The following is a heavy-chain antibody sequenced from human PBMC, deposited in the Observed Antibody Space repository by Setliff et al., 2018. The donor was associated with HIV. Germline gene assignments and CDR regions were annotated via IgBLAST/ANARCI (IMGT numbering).Heavy chain of an antibody. CDR1: GGSMSSGSYS. CDR3: ARARTIGVSAVFFDP. V-gene: IGHV4-61*09. CDR2: VYVAGTV. Sequence: SETLSLPCSVSGGSMSSGSYSWTWLRQPAGKEPELIGHVYVAGTVIYNPSLASRLTISIVPPKNQFSLDLTSVTAADPGQYYCARARTIGVSAVFFDPWGQGIPVTVS. D-gene: IGHD3-3*01. J-gene: IGHJ5*02.